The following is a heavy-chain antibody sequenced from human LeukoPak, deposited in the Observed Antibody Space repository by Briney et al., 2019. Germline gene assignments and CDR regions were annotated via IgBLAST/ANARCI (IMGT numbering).Heavy chain of an antibody. CDR3: ASSLEDVVVPAAPC. J-gene: IGHJ4*02. Sequence: SVKVSCKASGGTFSSYAISWVRQAPGQGLEWMGGIIPIFGTANYAQKFQGRVTITADESTSTAYMELSSLRSEDTAVYYCASSLEDVVVPAAPCWGQGTLVTVSS. CDR1: GGTFSSYA. V-gene: IGHV1-69*13. CDR2: IIPIFGTA. D-gene: IGHD2-2*01.